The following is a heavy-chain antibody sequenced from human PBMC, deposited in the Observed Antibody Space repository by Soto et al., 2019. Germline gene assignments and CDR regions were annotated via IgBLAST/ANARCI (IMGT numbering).Heavy chain of an antibody. Sequence: PSETLSLTCTVSGGSISSGDYYWSWIRQPPGKGLEWIGYIYYSGSTYYNPSLKSRVTISVDTSKNQFSLKLSSVTAADTAVYYCARESPAAAGFDYWGQGTLVTV. J-gene: IGHJ4*02. CDR1: GGSISSGDYY. CDR2: IYYSGST. V-gene: IGHV4-30-4*01. CDR3: ARESPAAAGFDY. D-gene: IGHD6-13*01.